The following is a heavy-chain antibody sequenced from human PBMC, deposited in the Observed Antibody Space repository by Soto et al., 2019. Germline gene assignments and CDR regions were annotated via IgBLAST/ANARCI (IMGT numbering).Heavy chain of an antibody. CDR2: ISGSGGST. V-gene: IGHV3-23*01. D-gene: IGHD5-12*01. J-gene: IGHJ4*02. CDR1: GFTFSSYA. CDR3: AKHAGIVATKLRGGFDY. Sequence: GGSLRLSCAASGFTFSSYAMSWVRQAPGKGLEWVSAISGSGGSTYYADSVKGRFTISRDNSKNTLYLQMNSLRAEDTAVYYCAKHAGIVATKLRGGFDYWGQGTLVTVSS.